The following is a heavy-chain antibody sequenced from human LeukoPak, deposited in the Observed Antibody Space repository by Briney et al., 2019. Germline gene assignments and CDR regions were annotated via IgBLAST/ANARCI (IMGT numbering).Heavy chain of an antibody. CDR1: GASISESSYY. Sequence: KPSETLSLTCTVSGASISESSYYWGWIRQSPGNSLEWIGSISNSGRTHYNPSLKSRVSISIDTSKNQFSLTLNSVTAADTAVFYCAKDRGYDSGTSSRSNWFDPWGQGTLVIVSS. D-gene: IGHD3-10*01. V-gene: IGHV4-39*07. CDR2: ISNSGRT. J-gene: IGHJ5*02. CDR3: AKDRGYDSGTSSRSNWFDP.